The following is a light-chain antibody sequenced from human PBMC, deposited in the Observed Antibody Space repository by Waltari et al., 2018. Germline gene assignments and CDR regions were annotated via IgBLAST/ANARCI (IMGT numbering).Light chain of an antibody. J-gene: IGKJ5*01. CDR3: QLRTGWPMT. V-gene: IGKV3-11*01. CDR1: QSVSNS. Sequence: EVVLTHSPATLSLYPGERATLSCRASQSVSNSLAWYRQNSGKAPSLLIYDASTRAAGIPDRFSGSGSGTDFTLTIISLEPEDFAVYYCQLRTGWPMTFGQGTRLEIK. CDR2: DAS.